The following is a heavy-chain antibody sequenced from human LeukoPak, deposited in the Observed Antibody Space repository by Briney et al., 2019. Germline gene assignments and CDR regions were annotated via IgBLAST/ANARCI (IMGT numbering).Heavy chain of an antibody. J-gene: IGHJ6*03. V-gene: IGHV1-69*05. CDR1: GGTFSSYA. CDR2: IIPIFGTA. D-gene: IGHD4-17*01. Sequence: ASVKVSCKASGGTFSSYAISWVRQAPGQGLEWMGGIIPIFGTANYAQKFQGRVTITTDESTSTAYMELSSLRSEDTAVYYRARGDGLHDYGDYYYYYYMDVWGKGTTVTVSS. CDR3: ARGDGLHDYGDYYYYYYMDV.